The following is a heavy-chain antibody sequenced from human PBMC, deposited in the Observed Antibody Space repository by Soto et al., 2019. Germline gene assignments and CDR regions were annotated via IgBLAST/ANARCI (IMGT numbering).Heavy chain of an antibody. V-gene: IGHV1-24*01. J-gene: IGHJ4*02. CDR1: GYTRSRLS. CDR2: FAPEAREI. Sequence: QVQLVQSGAQVQKPGASVKVSCKISGYTRSRLSVHWVRQSPGKGLEWVGGFAPEAREILFAPKFLGRVTLSEGTSADTAYMEVTCLTSEETAVYFCAVTLLPPYEFAFGGVVAGSLYFWGQGSLVNVSS. D-gene: IGHD3-16*01. CDR3: AVTLLPPYEFAFGGVVAGSLYF.